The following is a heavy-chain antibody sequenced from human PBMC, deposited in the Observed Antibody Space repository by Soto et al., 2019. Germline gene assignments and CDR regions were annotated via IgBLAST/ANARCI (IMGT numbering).Heavy chain of an antibody. CDR2: IGGSGIST. D-gene: IGHD6-19*01. V-gene: IGHV3-23*01. J-gene: IGHJ4*02. CDR1: GFTFGSST. CDR3: AKGRRTSGWLLDY. Sequence: GGSLRLSCAASGFTFGSSTMSWVRQALGKGLEWVAGIGGSGISTYYADSVKGRFTISRDNSKNTLYVQMHTLRAEDTAIYYCAKGRRTSGWLLDYWRQGTLVTVSS.